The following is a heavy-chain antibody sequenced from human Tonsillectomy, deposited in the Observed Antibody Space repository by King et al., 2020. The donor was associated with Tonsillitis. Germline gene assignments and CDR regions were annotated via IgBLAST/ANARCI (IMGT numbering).Heavy chain of an antibody. D-gene: IGHD3-10*01. Sequence: QLVQSGGGLVQPGRSLRLSCAATGFDLDDYAMHWVRQVPGKGLEWISGISWNSGTRAYADSVKGRFTMSRDNAKNSLYLQMNSLRPEDTALYYCAKERDSGIRAYYMDVWGKGTTVTVSS. J-gene: IGHJ6*03. CDR3: AKERDSGIRAYYMDV. CDR1: GFDLDDYA. V-gene: IGHV3-9*01. CDR2: ISWNSGTR.